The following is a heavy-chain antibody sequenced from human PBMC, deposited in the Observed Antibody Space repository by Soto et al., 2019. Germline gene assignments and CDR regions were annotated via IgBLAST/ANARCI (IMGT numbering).Heavy chain of an antibody. CDR2: ISDDGTTT. CDR3: KPGPPAESSRTGAQ. D-gene: IGHD1-26*01. V-gene: IGHV3-74*01. J-gene: IGHJ4*02. CDR1: GFSFSMYW. Sequence: GGSLRLSCVVSGFSFSMYWLHWVRQVPGQSPFCVSRISDDGTTTNFADSVRGRFTISRDNSQNTPYIQMNNLKPDDTPTYYCKPGPPAESSRTGAQWDQGPPITVSS.